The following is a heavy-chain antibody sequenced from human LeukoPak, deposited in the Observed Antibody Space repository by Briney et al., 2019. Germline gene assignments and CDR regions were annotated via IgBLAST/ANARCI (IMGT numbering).Heavy chain of an antibody. CDR1: GYTVTSYG. J-gene: IGHJ2*01. CDR3: ARDQTYYYDSSGYYRSYWYFDL. Sequence: GASVEVSCKAAGYTVTSYGISCVRQARGQGLEWMGWISADNGNTNYAQKVQGRVIMTTDTSTSTAYMELRSLRSDDTAVYYCARDQTYYYDSSGYYRSYWYFDLWGRGTLVTVSS. D-gene: IGHD3-22*01. CDR2: ISADNGNT. V-gene: IGHV1-18*01.